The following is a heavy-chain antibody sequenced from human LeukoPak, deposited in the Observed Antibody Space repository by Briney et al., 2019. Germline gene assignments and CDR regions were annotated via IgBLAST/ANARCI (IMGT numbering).Heavy chain of an antibody. CDR1: GFTFSSYA. CDR2: INGSGGST. V-gene: IGHV3-23*01. CDR3: AKVYYDSSGPSCFDY. J-gene: IGHJ4*02. Sequence: GGSLRLSCAASGFTFSSYAMTWVRQAPGKGLEWVSAINGSGGSTYYADSVKGRFTISRDNSKNTLYLQMNSLRAEDTAVYYCAKVYYDSSGPSCFDYWGQGTLVTVSS. D-gene: IGHD3-22*01.